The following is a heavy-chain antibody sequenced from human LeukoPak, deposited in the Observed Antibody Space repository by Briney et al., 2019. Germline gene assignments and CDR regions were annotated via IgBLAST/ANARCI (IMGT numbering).Heavy chain of an antibody. CDR2: IYPGDSDT. J-gene: IGHJ4*02. Sequence: GESLKISCKGSGYSFTSYWIGWVRQMPGKGLEWMWIIYPGDSDTRYSPSFQGQVTISADKSISTAYLQWSSLKASDTAMYYCARQVDCSSTSCYASSPFYYFDYWGQGTLVTVSS. D-gene: IGHD2-2*01. CDR3: ARQVDCSSTSCYASSPFYYFDY. CDR1: GYSFTSYW. V-gene: IGHV5-51*01.